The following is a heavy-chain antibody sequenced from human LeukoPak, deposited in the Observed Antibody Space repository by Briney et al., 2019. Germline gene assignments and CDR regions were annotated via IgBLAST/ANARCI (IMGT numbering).Heavy chain of an antibody. CDR3: ARVCSGGSCYPGGFDY. CDR2: ISAYNGNT. CDR1: GYTFTSYG. Sequence: ASVTLSCTASGYTFTSYGISWVRQAPGQGLEWMGWISAYNGNTNYAQKLQGRVTMTTDTSTSTAYMELRSLRSDDTAVYYCARVCSGGSCYPGGFDYWGQGTLVTVSS. V-gene: IGHV1-18*01. J-gene: IGHJ4*02. D-gene: IGHD2-15*01.